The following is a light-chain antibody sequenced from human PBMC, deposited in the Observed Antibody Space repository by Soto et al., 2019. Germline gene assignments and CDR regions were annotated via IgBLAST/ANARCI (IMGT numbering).Light chain of an antibody. CDR1: HSISNY. CDR3: QQRSNWPPWT. V-gene: IGKV3-11*01. J-gene: IGKJ2*02. Sequence: EIVLTQSPATLSLSPGERATLSCRASHSISNYVAWYQQKPGLAPRLLIYGAPNRATGIPARFSGSGSGTDFTLTISSLEPEDFAVYYCQQRSNWPPWTFGQGTKLEIK. CDR2: GAP.